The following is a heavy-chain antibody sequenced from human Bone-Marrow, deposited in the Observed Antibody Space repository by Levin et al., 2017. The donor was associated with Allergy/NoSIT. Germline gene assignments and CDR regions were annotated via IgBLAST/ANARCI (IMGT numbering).Heavy chain of an antibody. J-gene: IGHJ4*02. D-gene: IGHD6-13*01. V-gene: IGHV3-30*18. Sequence: PGGSLRLSCAASGFTFSSYGMHWVRQAPGKGLEWVAVISYDGSNKYYADSVKGRFTISRDNSKNTLYLQMNSLRAEDTAVYYCAKDFKQQLALDYWGQGTLVTVSS. CDR1: GFTFSSYG. CDR2: ISYDGSNK. CDR3: AKDFKQQLALDY.